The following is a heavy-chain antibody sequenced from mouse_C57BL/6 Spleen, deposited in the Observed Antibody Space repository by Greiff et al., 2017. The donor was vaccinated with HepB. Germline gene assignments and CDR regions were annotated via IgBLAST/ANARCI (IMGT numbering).Heavy chain of an antibody. J-gene: IGHJ1*03. Sequence: EVQLQQSGPELVKPGASVKISCKASGYTFTDYYMNWVKQSHGKSLEWIGDINPNNGGTSYNQKFKGKATLTVDKSSSTAYMELRSLTSEDSAVYYCARGGYDPYWYFDVWGTGTTVTVSS. CDR1: GYTFTDYY. D-gene: IGHD2-3*01. CDR2: INPNNGGT. V-gene: IGHV1-26*01. CDR3: ARGGYDPYWYFDV.